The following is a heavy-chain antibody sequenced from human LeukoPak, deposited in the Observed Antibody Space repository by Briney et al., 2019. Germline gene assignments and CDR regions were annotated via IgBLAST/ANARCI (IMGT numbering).Heavy chain of an antibody. Sequence: GGSLRLSCAASGFTFSSYGMHWVRQAPGKGLEWVAFIRYDGSNKYHADSVKGRFTISRDNSKNSLYLQMNSLKTEDTAVYYCARELRGYNRLRTYYYYMDVWGKGTTVTVSS. CDR2: IRYDGSNK. V-gene: IGHV3-30*02. CDR3: ARELRGYNRLRTYYYYMDV. CDR1: GFTFSSYG. D-gene: IGHD5-24*01. J-gene: IGHJ6*03.